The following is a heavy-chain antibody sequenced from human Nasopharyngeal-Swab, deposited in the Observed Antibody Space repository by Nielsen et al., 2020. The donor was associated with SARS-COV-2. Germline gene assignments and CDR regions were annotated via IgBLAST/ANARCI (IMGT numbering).Heavy chain of an antibody. V-gene: IGHV4-31*02. J-gene: IGHJ4*02. CDR3: ASTLAMVRGVIRDY. D-gene: IGHD3-10*01. CDR2: IYYSGST. Sequence: WILQPPGKGLEWIGYIYYSGSTYYNPSLKSRVTISVDTSKNQFSLKLSSVTAADTAVYYCASTLAMVRGVIRDYWGQGTLVTVSS.